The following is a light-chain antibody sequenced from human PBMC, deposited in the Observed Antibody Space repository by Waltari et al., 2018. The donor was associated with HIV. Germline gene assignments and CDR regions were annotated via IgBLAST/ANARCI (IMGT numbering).Light chain of an antibody. CDR2: DAS. J-gene: IGKJ4*01. CDR1: HSVSTY. CDR3: QQRTNWPQNT. V-gene: IGKV3-11*01. Sequence: EIVLTQSPDTLSLSPGERATLSCRASHSVSTYLAWYQQKLGQPPRLLIHDASNRATGIPPRFSGSGSGTDFTLTISSLEPEDFAVYYCQQRTNWPQNTFGGGTKVEIK.